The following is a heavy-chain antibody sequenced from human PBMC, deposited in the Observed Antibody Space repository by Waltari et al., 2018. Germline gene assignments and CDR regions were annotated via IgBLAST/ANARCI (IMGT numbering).Heavy chain of an antibody. CDR1: GFTFSSYS. Sequence: EVQLVESGGGLVKPGGSLRLSCAASGFTFSSYSMNWVRQAPGKGLEWVSSISSSSSYIYYADSVKGRFTISRDNAKNSLYLQMNSLRAEDTAVYYCARAVGVTPLVFDIWGQGTMVTVSS. D-gene: IGHD3-16*01. CDR2: ISSSSSYI. J-gene: IGHJ3*02. CDR3: ARAVGVTPLVFDI. V-gene: IGHV3-21*01.